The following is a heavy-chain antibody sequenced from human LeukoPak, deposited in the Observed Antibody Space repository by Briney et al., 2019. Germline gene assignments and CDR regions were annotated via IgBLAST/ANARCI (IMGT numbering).Heavy chain of an antibody. CDR3: AREGRRPPYYYYYMDV. V-gene: IGHV3-48*03. Sequence: GGSLRLSCAASGFTFSSYEMNWVRQAPGKGLEWVSYISSSGSTIYYADSVEGRFTISRDNAKNSLYLQMNSLRAEDTAVYYCAREGRRPPYYYYYMDVWGKGTTVTISS. CDR1: GFTFSSYE. J-gene: IGHJ6*03. CDR2: ISSSGSTI.